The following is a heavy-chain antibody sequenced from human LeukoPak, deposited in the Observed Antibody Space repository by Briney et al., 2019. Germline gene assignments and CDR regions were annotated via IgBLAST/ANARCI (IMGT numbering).Heavy chain of an antibody. CDR3: VRDLRVGRYFDY. CDR2: IGHDGTYK. CDR1: GSTFSTYG. Sequence: PGGSLRLSCAASGSTFSTYGMHWVRQAPGKGLEWVAVIGHDGTYKDYRDSVKGRFTISRDNSKNTLYLQMNSLRAEDTAFYYCVRDLRVGRYFDYWGQGTLVTVSS. D-gene: IGHD1-26*01. J-gene: IGHJ4*02. V-gene: IGHV3-33*01.